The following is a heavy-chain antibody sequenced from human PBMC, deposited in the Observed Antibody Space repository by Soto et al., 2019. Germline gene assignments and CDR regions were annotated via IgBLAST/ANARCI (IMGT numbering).Heavy chain of an antibody. CDR1: GYTLGDHY. CDR3: ARAQLARSHFDN. V-gene: IGHV1-2*02. J-gene: IGHJ4*02. Sequence: QVQLVQSGAEVKKPGASVRVSCKASGYTLGDHYLHWVRQAPGQGLEWMGWLNPRSGDTDSAQRFRGRVTMTSDTSINTAYLELNRLRSDDTAVYFCARAQLARSHFDNWGQGSLVTVSS. CDR2: LNPRSGDT. D-gene: IGHD3-3*02.